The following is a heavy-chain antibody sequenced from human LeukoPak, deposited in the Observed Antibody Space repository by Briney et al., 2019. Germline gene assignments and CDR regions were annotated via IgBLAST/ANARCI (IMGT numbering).Heavy chain of an antibody. V-gene: IGHV1-8*03. J-gene: IGHJ6*03. CDR3: ARGRICSSTSCHWGYYYYMDV. D-gene: IGHD2-2*01. Sequence: ASVKVSCKASGYTFTSYDINWVRQATRQGLEWMGWMNPNSGNTGYAQKFQGRVTITRNTSISTAYMELSSLGSEDTAVYYCARGRICSSTSCHWGYYYYMDVWGKGTTVTVSS. CDR1: GYTFTSYD. CDR2: MNPNSGNT.